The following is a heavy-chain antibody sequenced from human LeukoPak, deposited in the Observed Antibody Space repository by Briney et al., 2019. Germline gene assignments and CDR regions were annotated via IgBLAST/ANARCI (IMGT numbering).Heavy chain of an antibody. Sequence: SETLSLTCTVSGGSISSYYWSWIRQPPGKGLEWIGYIYYSGSTNYSPSLKSRVTMSVDTSKNQFSLKLSSVTAADTAVYYCARSSRIAVAAAFDYWGQGTLVTVSS. D-gene: IGHD6-19*01. CDR2: IYYSGST. V-gene: IGHV4-59*08. CDR3: ARSSRIAVAAAFDY. J-gene: IGHJ4*02. CDR1: GGSISSYY.